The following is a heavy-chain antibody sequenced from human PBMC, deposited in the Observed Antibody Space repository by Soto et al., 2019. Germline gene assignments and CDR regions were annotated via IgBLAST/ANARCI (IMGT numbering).Heavy chain of an antibody. V-gene: IGHV4-30-4*01. CDR3: VGTGTTDDF. D-gene: IGHD1-7*01. Sequence: VQLQGSGPGRVKPSQTLSLTCTVSGASVNTGDYYWSYIRQSPGKGLEWLGYIFYSGDTYYNPSLKSRATISLNTSRNQISLTLTSVTDADTAVYFCVGTGTTDDFWGQGTLVTVSS. J-gene: IGHJ1*01. CDR2: IFYSGDT. CDR1: GASVNTGDYY.